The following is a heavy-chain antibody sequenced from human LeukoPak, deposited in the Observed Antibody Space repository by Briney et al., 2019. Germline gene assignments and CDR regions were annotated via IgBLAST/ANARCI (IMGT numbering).Heavy chain of an antibody. D-gene: IGHD4-11*01. CDR2: IYTSGST. J-gene: IGHJ5*02. Sequence: SETLSLTCSVSGGSIYSGTYYWSWIRQPAGKGLEWIGRIYTSGSTNYHPSLKSRVTVSLDISKNQFSLKLSSVTAADTAVYYCARSMTTEGWFDPWGQGTLVTVSS. V-gene: IGHV4-61*02. CDR1: GGSIYSGTYY. CDR3: ARSMTTEGWFDP.